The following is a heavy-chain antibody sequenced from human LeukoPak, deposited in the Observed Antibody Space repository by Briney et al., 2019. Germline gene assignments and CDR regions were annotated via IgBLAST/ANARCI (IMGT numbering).Heavy chain of an antibody. J-gene: IGHJ5*02. V-gene: IGHV3-23*01. CDR3: AKDQTAARLRFLGWFDP. Sequence: QPGGSLRLSCAASGFTFSSYAMSWVRQAPGKGLEWVSAISGSGGSTYYADSVKGRFTISRDNSKNTLYLQMNSLRAEDTAVYYCAKDQTAARLRFLGWFDPWGQGTLVTVSS. CDR1: GFTFSSYA. CDR2: ISGSGGST. D-gene: IGHD6-6*01.